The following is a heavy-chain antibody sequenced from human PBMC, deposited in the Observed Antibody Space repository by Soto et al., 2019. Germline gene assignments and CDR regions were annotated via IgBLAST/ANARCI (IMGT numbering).Heavy chain of an antibody. Sequence: QVQLQESGPGLVKPSETLSLTCTVSGGSISSYYWSWIRQPPGKGLEWIGYIYYTETTSYNPSLKSRVTISVDTSNNQFSLKLSSVNAADTALYYCAGGYGSGSYSASYVYWGQGTLVTVSS. V-gene: IGHV4-59*01. CDR1: GGSISSYY. CDR3: AGGYGSGSYSASYVY. CDR2: IYYTETT. D-gene: IGHD3-10*01. J-gene: IGHJ4*02.